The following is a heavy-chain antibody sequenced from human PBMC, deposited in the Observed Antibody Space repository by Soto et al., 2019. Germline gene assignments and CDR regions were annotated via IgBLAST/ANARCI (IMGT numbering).Heavy chain of an antibody. CDR2: IYHSGST. Sequence: SETLSLTCAVAGGSISSGGYSWSWIRQPPGKGLEWIGYIYHSGSTYYNPSLKSRVTISVDRSKNQFSLKLSSVTAADTAVYYCAAGAIFGVVPLDYWGQGTLVTVSS. D-gene: IGHD3-3*01. J-gene: IGHJ4*02. CDR1: GGSISSGGYS. CDR3: AAGAIFGVVPLDY. V-gene: IGHV4-30-2*01.